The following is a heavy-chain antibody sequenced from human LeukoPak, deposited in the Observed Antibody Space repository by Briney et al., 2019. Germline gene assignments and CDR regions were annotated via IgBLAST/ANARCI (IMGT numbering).Heavy chain of an antibody. V-gene: IGHV1-46*01. J-gene: IGHJ4*02. CDR2: INPSGGST. CDR1: GYTFTSYY. CDR3: ARDRAHYYDSSGYGFDY. Sequence: ASVKVSCTASGYTFTSYYMHWVRQAPGQGLEWMGIINPSGGSTSYAQKFQGRVTMTRDTSTSTVYMELSSLRSEDTAAYYCARDRAHYYDSSGYGFDYWGQGTLVTVSS. D-gene: IGHD3-22*01.